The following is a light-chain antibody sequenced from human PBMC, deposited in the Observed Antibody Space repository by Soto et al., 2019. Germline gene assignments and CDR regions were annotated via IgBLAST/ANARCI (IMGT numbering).Light chain of an antibody. CDR3: QKYART. CDR1: QSVSSSY. V-gene: IGKV3-20*01. Sequence: EIMLTKSPGTLSLSPGERATLSCRASQSVSSSYLAWYQQKPGQAPRLLIYAASSRATGSPDRFSGSGSGTDFTLTIRRLEPEDFEVYYCQKYARTFGQGTKVDIK. J-gene: IGKJ1*01. CDR2: AAS.